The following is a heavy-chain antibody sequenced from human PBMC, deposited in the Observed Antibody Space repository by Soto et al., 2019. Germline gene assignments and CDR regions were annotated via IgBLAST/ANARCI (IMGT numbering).Heavy chain of an antibody. CDR1: GFTFDDYA. V-gene: IGHV3-9*01. CDR3: AKGTVAGTPVDY. CDR2: ISGNSGSI. J-gene: IGHJ4*02. D-gene: IGHD6-19*01. Sequence: EVQLVESGGGLVQPGRSLRLSCAASGFTFDDYAMHWFRQAPGKGLEWVSGISGNSGSIGYADSVKGRFTISRDNAKNSLYLQMNSLRAEDTALYYCAKGTVAGTPVDYWGQGTLVTVSS.